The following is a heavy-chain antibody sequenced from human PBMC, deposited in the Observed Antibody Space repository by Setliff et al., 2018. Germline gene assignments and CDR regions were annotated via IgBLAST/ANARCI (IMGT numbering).Heavy chain of an antibody. CDR2: IYYTGST. V-gene: IGHV4-31*03. CDR1: GVSISSAGYY. D-gene: IGHD4-17*01. CDR3: ARVRVGDYAGGGGLDP. J-gene: IGHJ5*02. Sequence: KPSETLSLTCTVSGVSISSAGYYWTWIRQHPGKGLEWIAFIYYTGSTYSNPSLKSRVTISVDTSKNQFTLGLSSMTVADTAVYFCARVRVGDYAGGGGLDPWGQGTLVTVSS.